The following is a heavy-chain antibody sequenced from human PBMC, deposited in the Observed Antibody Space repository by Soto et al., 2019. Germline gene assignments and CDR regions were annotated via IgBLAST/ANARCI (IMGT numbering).Heavy chain of an antibody. CDR1: GFTFSSYD. D-gene: IGHD3-10*01. Sequence: PXESLRLSCAASGFTFSSYDMHWVRQATGKGLEWVSAIGTAGDPYYPGSVKGRFTISRENAKNSLYLQMNSLRAGDTAVYYCARDLRSKGSGRDVGMDVWGQGTTVTVSS. CDR2: IGTAGDP. CDR3: ARDLRSKGSGRDVGMDV. V-gene: IGHV3-13*05. J-gene: IGHJ6*02.